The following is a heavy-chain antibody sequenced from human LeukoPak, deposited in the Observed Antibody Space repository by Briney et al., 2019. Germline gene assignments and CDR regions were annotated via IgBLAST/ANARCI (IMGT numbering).Heavy chain of an antibody. CDR3: ARGERLGPDI. V-gene: IGHV4-30-2*01. Sequence: SETLSLTCTVSGGSISSGGYYWSWIRQPPGKGLEWIGYIYHSGSTYYNPSLKSRVTISVDTSNNQFSLKVSSVTAADTAVYYCARGERLGPDIWGQGTMVTVSS. CDR1: GGSISSGGYY. D-gene: IGHD3-16*01. J-gene: IGHJ3*02. CDR2: IYHSGST.